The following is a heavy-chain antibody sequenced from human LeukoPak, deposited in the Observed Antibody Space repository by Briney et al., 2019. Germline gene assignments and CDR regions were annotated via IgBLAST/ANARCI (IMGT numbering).Heavy chain of an antibody. Sequence: GGSLRLSCTASGFTFCVYYMMWMRQAPGKGREKVSYISGSGGTIYTAASVKGRFTISRDNDQNSLSLQINSLGADDTAVYPCASSLGGNYSHWGQGTLVTVSS. J-gene: IGHJ4*02. CDR1: GFTFCVYY. V-gene: IGHV3-11*01. CDR3: ASSLGGNYSH. D-gene: IGHD3-16*01. CDR2: ISGSGGTI.